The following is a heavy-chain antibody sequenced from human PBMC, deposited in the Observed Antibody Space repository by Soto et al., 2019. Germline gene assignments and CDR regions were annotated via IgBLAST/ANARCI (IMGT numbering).Heavy chain of an antibody. J-gene: IGHJ6*02. CDR2: IYYSGST. CDR1: GGSISSSSYY. D-gene: IGHD4-17*01. CDR3: ARGLRYYYYYGMDV. Sequence: SETLSLTCTVSGGSISSSSYYWGWIRQPPGKGLEWIGSIYYSGSTYYNPSLKSRVTISVDTSKNQFSLKLSSVTAADTAVYYCARGLRYYYYYGMDVWGQGTTVT. V-gene: IGHV4-39*01.